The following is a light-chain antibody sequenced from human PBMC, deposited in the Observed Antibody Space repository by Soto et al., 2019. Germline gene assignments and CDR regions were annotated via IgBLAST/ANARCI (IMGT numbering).Light chain of an antibody. CDR2: TNN. J-gene: IGLJ2*01. V-gene: IGLV1-47*02. CDR3: AAWDDSLSGPV. Sequence: QLVLTQPPSASGTPGQRVTISCSGSSSNIGSNYVYWYQQIPGTAPKIVIYTNNLRPSGVPDRISGSKSGTSASLAISGLRSEDEAVYYCAAWDDSLSGPVFGGGTKLTVL. CDR1: SSNIGSNY.